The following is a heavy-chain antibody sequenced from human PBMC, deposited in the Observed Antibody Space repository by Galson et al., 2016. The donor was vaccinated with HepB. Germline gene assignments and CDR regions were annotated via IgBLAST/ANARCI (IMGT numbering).Heavy chain of an antibody. Sequence: SLRLSCAASGFSFGSYGMHWVRQAPGKGLEWVAVISYDGSNKFYSDSVKGRVTISRDNSKNTLSLQINSLRVEDTAVYFCAKALKDYYHSSGFFDYWGQGTLVSVSS. J-gene: IGHJ4*02. CDR3: AKALKDYYHSSGFFDY. CDR2: ISYDGSNK. CDR1: GFSFGSYG. V-gene: IGHV3-30*18. D-gene: IGHD3-22*01.